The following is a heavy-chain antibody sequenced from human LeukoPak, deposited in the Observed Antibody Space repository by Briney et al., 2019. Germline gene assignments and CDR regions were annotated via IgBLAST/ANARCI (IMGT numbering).Heavy chain of an antibody. J-gene: IGHJ4*02. D-gene: IGHD5-12*01. CDR1: GFTFSSYA. Sequence: GGSLRLSCAASGFTFSSYAMSWVRQAPGKGLEWISAINYSGGSTYYADSVKGRFTISRGNSKNTLYLQMNSLRAEDTAVYYCAKDFASGYDYYWGQGTLVTVSS. V-gene: IGHV3-23*01. CDR3: AKDFASGYDYY. CDR2: INYSGGST.